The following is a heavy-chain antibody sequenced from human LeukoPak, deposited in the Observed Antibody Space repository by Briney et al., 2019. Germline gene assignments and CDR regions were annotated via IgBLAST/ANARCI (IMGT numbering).Heavy chain of an antibody. CDR3: AKDKDSTGYYHDY. CDR1: GFPFSCYW. J-gene: IGHJ4*02. V-gene: IGHV3-30*02. Sequence: GGALRLSCSASGFPFSCYWMGWVRQAPGKGVGWVAFIPYDGSNKNYADSVKGRFTISRDNSKNTVYLQMNSLRADDTAVYFCAKDKDSTGYYHDYWGQGTLVTVSS. D-gene: IGHD3-22*01. CDR2: IPYDGSNK.